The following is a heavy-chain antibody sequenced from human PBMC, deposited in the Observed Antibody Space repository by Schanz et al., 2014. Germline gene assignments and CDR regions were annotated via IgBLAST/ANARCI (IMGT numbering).Heavy chain of an antibody. CDR2: IYDGGST. CDR3: ARLVGPSFYYGMDV. Sequence: QVQLQESGPGLVKPSQTLSLTSTVSGGSISSGGYYWSWIRQHPGKGLEWIGYIYDGGSTYYNPSLKSRVTISVDTSKNQFSLRLSSVTAADTAVYYCARLVGPSFYYGMDVWGQGTTVTVSS. J-gene: IGHJ6*02. V-gene: IGHV4-31*03. CDR1: GGSISSGGYY. D-gene: IGHD2-15*01.